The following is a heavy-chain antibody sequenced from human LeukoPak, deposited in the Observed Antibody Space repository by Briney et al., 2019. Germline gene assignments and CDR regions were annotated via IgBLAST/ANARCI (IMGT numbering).Heavy chain of an antibody. Sequence: SVKVSCKASGCTFSSYVISWMRQAPGRGLEWVGWVIPILGVANYAQKFQGRVTITADKSTSTAYMELSRLRFEDTAVYYCASDGAYCGGDCYWSYWGQGTLVTVSS. CDR1: GCTFSSYV. CDR3: ASDGAYCGGDCYWSY. CDR2: VIPILGVA. D-gene: IGHD2-21*02. J-gene: IGHJ4*02. V-gene: IGHV1-69*04.